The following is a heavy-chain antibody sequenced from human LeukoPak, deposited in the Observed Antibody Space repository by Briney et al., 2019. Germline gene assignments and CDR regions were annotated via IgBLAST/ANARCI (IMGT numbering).Heavy chain of an antibody. CDR3: ARELDHASNWFDP. D-gene: IGHD1-14*01. J-gene: IGHJ5*02. Sequence: SETLSLTCTVSGGSISRGAYYWSWIRQSAGKGLEWIGRISTTGGASYNPPLKSRVAISLDTSKSQFSLMLSSVTAADTAVYYCARELDHASNWFDPWGQGILVTVSS. CDR2: ISTTGGA. CDR1: GGSISRGAYY. V-gene: IGHV4-61*02.